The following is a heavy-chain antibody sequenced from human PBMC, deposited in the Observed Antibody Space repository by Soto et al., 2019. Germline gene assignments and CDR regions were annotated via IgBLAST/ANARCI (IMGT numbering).Heavy chain of an antibody. D-gene: IGHD5-12*01. CDR3: ARDRGGYPPPYYYYGMDV. CDR1: GGSISSGGYY. CDR2: IYYSGST. J-gene: IGHJ6*02. Sequence: PSETLSLTCTVSGGSISSGGYYWSWIRQHPGKGLEWIGYIYYSGSTYYNPSLKSRVTISVDTSKNQFSLKLSSVTAADTAVYYCARDRGGYPPPYYYYGMDVWGQGTTVTVSS. V-gene: IGHV4-31*03.